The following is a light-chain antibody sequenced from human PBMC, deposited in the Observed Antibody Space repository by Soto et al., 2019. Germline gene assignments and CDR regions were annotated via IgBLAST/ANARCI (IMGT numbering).Light chain of an antibody. J-gene: IGKJ5*01. CDR1: HSISAF. CDR2: DAA. V-gene: IGKV3-11*01. CDR3: QQRSDWLQIT. Sequence: EIVLTQSPDTLSLFPGERATLSCRASHSISAFLAWYHQRPGQAPRLLIYDAATRATGIPARFSGSGSGTDFTLTITSLKPEDFGVYYCQQRSDWLQITFGQGTRLEIK.